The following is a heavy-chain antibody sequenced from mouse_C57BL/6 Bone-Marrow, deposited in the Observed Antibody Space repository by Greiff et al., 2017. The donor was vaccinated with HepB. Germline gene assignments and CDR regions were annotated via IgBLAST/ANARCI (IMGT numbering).Heavy chain of an antibody. J-gene: IGHJ2*01. CDR2: ISSGSSTI. CDR1: GFTFSDYG. D-gene: IGHD1-1*01. V-gene: IGHV5-17*01. CDR3: ARHYYGSSDY. Sequence: DVHLVESGGGLVKPGGSLKLSCAASGFTFSDYGMHWVRQAPEKGLEWVAYISSGSSTIYYADTVKGRFTISRDNAKNTLFLQMTSLRSEDTAMYYCARHYYGSSDYWGQGTTLTVSS.